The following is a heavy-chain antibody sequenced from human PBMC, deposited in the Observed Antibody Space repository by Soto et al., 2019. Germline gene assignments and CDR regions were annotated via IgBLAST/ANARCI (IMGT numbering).Heavy chain of an antibody. CDR2: INHSGST. CDR1: GGSFSGYY. D-gene: IGHD6-19*01. V-gene: IGHV4-34*01. J-gene: IGHJ6*02. CDR3: ARGGSSGGRRFYYYYGMDV. Sequence: PSETLSLTCAVYGGSFSGYYWSWIRQPPGKGLEWIGEINHSGSTNYNPSLKSRVTISVDTSKNQFSLKLSSVTAADTAVYYCARGGSSGGRRFYYYYGMDVWGQGTTVTVSS.